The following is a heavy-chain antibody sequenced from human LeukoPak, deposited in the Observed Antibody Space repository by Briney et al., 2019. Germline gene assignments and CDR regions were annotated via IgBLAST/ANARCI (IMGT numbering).Heavy chain of an antibody. V-gene: IGHV3-30*18. D-gene: IGHD5-18*01. Sequence: GGSLRLSCAASGFTISNYGMHWVRQAPGKGLEWVAVISYDVSNKKYVDAVKGRFTISRDNSKNTLYLQMSSLRGEDTAVYYCAKDHLAGYSYGGYYFDYWGQGTLVT. CDR1: GFTISNYG. CDR2: ISYDVSNK. J-gene: IGHJ4*02. CDR3: AKDHLAGYSYGGYYFDY.